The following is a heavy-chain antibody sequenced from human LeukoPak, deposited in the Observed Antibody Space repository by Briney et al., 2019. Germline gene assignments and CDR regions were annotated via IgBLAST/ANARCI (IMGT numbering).Heavy chain of an antibody. CDR2: IDPSDSYI. CDR3: ARSSNMTGYIYSHVDY. CDR1: GXSFTSYC. Sequence: GESLKISCRGSGXSFTSYCISWVRQMPGKGLEWRGMIDPSDSYINYSPSFRGHVTISADKSITTAYLQWSSLKASDTAMYYCARSSNMTGYIYSHVDYWGQGTLVTVSS. V-gene: IGHV5-10-1*01. J-gene: IGHJ4*02. D-gene: IGHD5-18*01.